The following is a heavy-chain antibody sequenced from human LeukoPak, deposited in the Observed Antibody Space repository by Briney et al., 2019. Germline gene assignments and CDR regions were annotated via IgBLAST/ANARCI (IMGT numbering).Heavy chain of an antibody. Sequence: ASVKVSSSPAGYSFSTYGIGWLRQAPGQGLEWMGWISVYNGNIKYAQKLQGRVTMTTDTSTSTAYMELRSLRYDDTAVYYCARAPYHDNLTSYYRRSAFDIWRQGTMVTVSS. D-gene: IGHD3-9*01. CDR1: GYSFSTYG. CDR3: ARAPYHDNLTSYYRRSAFDI. V-gene: IGHV1-18*01. J-gene: IGHJ3*02. CDR2: ISVYNGNI.